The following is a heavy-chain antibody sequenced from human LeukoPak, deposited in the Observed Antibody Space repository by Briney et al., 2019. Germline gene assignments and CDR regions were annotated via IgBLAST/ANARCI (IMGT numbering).Heavy chain of an antibody. D-gene: IGHD6-19*01. Sequence: SETLSLTCTVSGVSVSSSYWSWIRQPPGKGLEWIGYISDTGNTNYNPSLKGRVTISIHSSPNQFSLELDSVTAADTAIYYCPRAVTGGDRSRFYSGGWYYFDNWGQGTLVTVSS. V-gene: IGHV4-59*08. CDR1: GVSVSSSY. CDR3: PRAVTGGDRSRFYSGGWYYFDN. J-gene: IGHJ4*02. CDR2: ISDTGNT.